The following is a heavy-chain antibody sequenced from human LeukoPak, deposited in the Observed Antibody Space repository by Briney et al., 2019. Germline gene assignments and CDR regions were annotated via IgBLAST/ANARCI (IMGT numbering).Heavy chain of an antibody. Sequence: ASVKVSCKASGYTFTSYDINWVRQATGQGLEWMGWMNPNSGNTGYAQKFQGRVTMTRNTSISTAYMELSSLRSEDTAVYYCARDAGKYGSWYMDVWGKGTTVTISS. CDR3: ARDAGKYGSWYMDV. J-gene: IGHJ6*03. CDR1: GYTFTSYD. CDR2: MNPNSGNT. D-gene: IGHD3-10*01. V-gene: IGHV1-8*01.